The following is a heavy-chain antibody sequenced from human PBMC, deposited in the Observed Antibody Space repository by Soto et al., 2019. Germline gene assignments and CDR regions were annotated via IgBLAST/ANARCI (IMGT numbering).Heavy chain of an antibody. Sequence: PSETLSLTCSVPGGSISSTSYYWGWIRQPPGKGLEWIGSIYYSGSIYHNPSLKSRVSTSVDTSKNQFSLKLSSVTAADTAVYYCASRGYSYGFSLGMDVWGQGTTVTV. D-gene: IGHD5-18*01. V-gene: IGHV4-39*01. CDR2: IYYSGSI. CDR3: ASRGYSYGFSLGMDV. J-gene: IGHJ6*02. CDR1: GGSISSTSYY.